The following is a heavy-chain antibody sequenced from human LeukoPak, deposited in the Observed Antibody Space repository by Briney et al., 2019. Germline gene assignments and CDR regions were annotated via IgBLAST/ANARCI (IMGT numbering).Heavy chain of an antibody. Sequence: TLSLTCTVSGGSISSGDYYWSWIRQPPGKGLEWIGYIYYSGSTYYNPSLKSRVTISVDTSKNQFSLKLSSVTAADTAVYYCARTFSGYDFWSGYSTENNWFDPWGQGTLVTVSS. CDR2: IYYSGST. V-gene: IGHV4-30-4*08. CDR1: GGSISSGDYY. J-gene: IGHJ5*02. D-gene: IGHD3-3*01. CDR3: ARTFSGYDFWSGYSTENNWFDP.